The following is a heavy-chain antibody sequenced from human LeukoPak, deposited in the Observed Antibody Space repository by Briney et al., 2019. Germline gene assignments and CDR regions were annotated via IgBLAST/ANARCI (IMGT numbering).Heavy chain of an antibody. D-gene: IGHD3-10*01. V-gene: IGHV3-74*01. CDR1: GFTFSSDS. J-gene: IGHJ4*02. CDR3: ARRSGGSGSYTPDY. Sequence: PGGSLRLSCAASGFTFSSDSMHWVRQAPGKGLVWVSRINSDGSSTSYVDSVKGRFTISRDNAKNTLYLQMNSLRAEDTAVYYCARRSGGSGSYTPDYWGQGTLVTVSS. CDR2: INSDGSST.